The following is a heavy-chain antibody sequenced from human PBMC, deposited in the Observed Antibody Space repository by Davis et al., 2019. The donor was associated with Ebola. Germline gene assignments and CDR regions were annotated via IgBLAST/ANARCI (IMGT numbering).Heavy chain of an antibody. CDR1: GGTFSSYA. Sequence: SVQVSCKASGGTFSSYAISWVRQAPGQGLEWTGGIIPIFGTANYAQKFQGRVTITADESTSTAYMGLSGLRSEDTAVYYCAREVESGYDLSSNWFDPWGQGTLVTVSS. CDR2: IIPIFGTA. J-gene: IGHJ5*02. V-gene: IGHV1-69*13. CDR3: AREVESGYDLSSNWFDP. D-gene: IGHD5-12*01.